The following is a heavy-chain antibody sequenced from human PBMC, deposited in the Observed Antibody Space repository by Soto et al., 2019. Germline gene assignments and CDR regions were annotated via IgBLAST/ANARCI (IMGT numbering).Heavy chain of an antibody. CDR2: ISGSGGST. CDR3: AKVEYCGGDCLYYYYYGMDV. Sequence: PGGSLRLSCAASGFTFRSYAMSWVRQAPGKGLEGVSAISGSGGSTYYADSVKGRFTISRDNSKNTLYLQMNSLRAEDTAVYYCAKVEYCGGDCLYYYYYGMDVWGQGTTVTVSS. D-gene: IGHD2-21*02. CDR1: GFTFRSYA. J-gene: IGHJ6*02. V-gene: IGHV3-23*01.